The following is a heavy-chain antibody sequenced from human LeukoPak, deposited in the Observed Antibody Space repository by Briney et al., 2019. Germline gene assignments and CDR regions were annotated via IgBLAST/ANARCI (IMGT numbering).Heavy chain of an antibody. D-gene: IGHD1-26*01. V-gene: IGHV3-23*01. CDR2: IIDSGIST. CDR1: GFIFNSYA. J-gene: IGHJ4*02. CDR3: AKGSRGNYDY. Sequence: GGSLRLSCAASGFIFNSYAMAWVRQAPEKGLEWVSSIIDSGISTYYADSVKGRFTFSRDNSKNTLYLQMNSLRAEDTAVYYCAKGSRGNYDYWGQGTLVTVSS.